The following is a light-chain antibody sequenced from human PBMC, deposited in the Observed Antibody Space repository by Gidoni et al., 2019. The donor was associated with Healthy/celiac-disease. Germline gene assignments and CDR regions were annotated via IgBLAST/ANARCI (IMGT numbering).Light chain of an antibody. V-gene: IGKV3-20*01. Sequence: ELVLTQSPGTLSLSPGESATLSCRASQSVSSSYLDWYQQKPGQAPRLLIYGASSRATGIPDRCSGSGSGTDFTLTISRLEPEDFAVYYCQQYGSSPPLFTFGPGTKVDIK. CDR1: QSVSSSY. J-gene: IGKJ3*01. CDR3: QQYGSSPPLFT. CDR2: GAS.